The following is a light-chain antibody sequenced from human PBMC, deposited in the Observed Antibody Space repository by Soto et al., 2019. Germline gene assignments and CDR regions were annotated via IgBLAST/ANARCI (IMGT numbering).Light chain of an antibody. CDR1: SSDVGGYNY. V-gene: IGLV2-14*01. J-gene: IGLJ1*01. Sequence: QSALTQPASVSGAPGQSITISCTGTSSDVGGYNYVSWYQQNPGKAPKLMIYDVNNRPSGVSYRFSGSKSGNTASLTISGLQAEEEADYYCSSYTRSSTRVFGTGTKVTVL. CDR3: SSYTRSSTRV. CDR2: DVN.